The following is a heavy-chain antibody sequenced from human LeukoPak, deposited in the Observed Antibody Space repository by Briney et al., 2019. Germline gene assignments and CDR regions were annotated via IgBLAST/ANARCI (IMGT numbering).Heavy chain of an antibody. CDR1: GFTFSSYE. V-gene: IGHV3-48*03. J-gene: IGHJ6*02. D-gene: IGHD5-18*01. CDR2: ISSSGSTI. CDR3: ARDLGVDSYGYYGMDV. Sequence: PGGSLRLSCAASGFTFSSYEMNWVRQAPGKGLEWVSYISSSGSTIYYADFVKGRFTISRDNAKNSLYLQMNSLRAEDTAVYYCARDLGVDSYGYYGMDVWGQGTTVTVSS.